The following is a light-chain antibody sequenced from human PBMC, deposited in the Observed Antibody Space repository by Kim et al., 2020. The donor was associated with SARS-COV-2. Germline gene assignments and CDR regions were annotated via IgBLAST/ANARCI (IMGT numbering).Light chain of an antibody. J-gene: IGLJ2*01. V-gene: IGLV1-40*01. CDR1: RSNIGAGYD. CDR2: GNS. Sequence: QRVTRSCTGSRSNIGAGYDVHWYQQLPGTAPKLLIYGNSNRPSGVPDRFSGSKSGTSASLAITGLQAEDEADYYCQSYDSSLSGSVFGGGTQLTVL. CDR3: QSYDSSLSGSV.